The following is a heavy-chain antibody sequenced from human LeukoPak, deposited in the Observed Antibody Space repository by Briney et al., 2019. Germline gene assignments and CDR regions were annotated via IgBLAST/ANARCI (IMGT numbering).Heavy chain of an antibody. V-gene: IGHV3-21*01. D-gene: IGHD3-22*01. CDR3: ARGDSSGYYLDY. Sequence: GGSLRLSCAASGFTFSSYSMNWVRQAPGKGLEWVSSISSSSSYIYYADSVKGRFTISRDNAKNSLYLQMNSLRAEDTAVYYCARGDSSGYYLDYWGRGTLVTVSS. CDR2: ISSSSSYI. CDR1: GFTFSSYS. J-gene: IGHJ4*02.